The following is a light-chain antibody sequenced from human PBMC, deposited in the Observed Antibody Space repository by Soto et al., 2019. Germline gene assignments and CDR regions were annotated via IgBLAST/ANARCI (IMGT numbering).Light chain of an antibody. V-gene: IGKV3-20*01. Sequence: EIVLTQCPGTLSFSPGERTTLSCRASQTVSSNYLAWYQQKPGPAPRLLIYGASIGATGIPDRCSGSGSGTDFTLTASRLEPEDLAVYYCEQYDNSLAFGGGTKVGIK. CDR3: EQYDNSLA. CDR2: GAS. J-gene: IGKJ4*01. CDR1: QTVSSNY.